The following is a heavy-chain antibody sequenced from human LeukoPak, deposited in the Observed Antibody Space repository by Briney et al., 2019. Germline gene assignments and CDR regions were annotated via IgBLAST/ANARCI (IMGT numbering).Heavy chain of an antibody. CDR1: GGSISSYY. CDR2: MYYSGNS. D-gene: IGHD1-26*01. Sequence: SETLSLTCNVSGGSISSYYWSWVRQPPGKGLEWIGYMYYSGNSNYNPSLKSRVTTSVDSSKHQFSLKLTSVTAADTDVYYCARHTLVGARNAFDIWGKETMVTVSS. V-gene: IGHV4-59*08. CDR3: ARHTLVGARNAFDI. J-gene: IGHJ3*02.